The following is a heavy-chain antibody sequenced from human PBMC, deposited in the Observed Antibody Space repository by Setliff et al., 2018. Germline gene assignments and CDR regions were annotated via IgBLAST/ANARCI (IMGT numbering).Heavy chain of an antibody. CDR2: VNDSGSA. D-gene: IGHD3-10*01. Sequence: KASETLSLTCDVFGGSFSGYFWAWTRQSPGKGLEWIGDVNDSGSANYKPSLKSRLTISRDTSKNQLSLNLSSVTAADTAVYYCARGRYYGSGSYSLWGQGTLVTVSS. CDR1: GGSFSGYF. CDR3: ARGRYYGSGSYSL. J-gene: IGHJ4*02. V-gene: IGHV4-34*01.